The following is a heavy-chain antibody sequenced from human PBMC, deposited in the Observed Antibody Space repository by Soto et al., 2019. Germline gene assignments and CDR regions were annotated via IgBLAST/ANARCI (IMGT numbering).Heavy chain of an antibody. Sequence: SETLSLTCTVSGGSISSYYWSWIRQPPGKGLEWIGYIYYSGSTNYNPSLKSRVTISVDTSKNQFSLKLSSVTAADTAVYYCARALNPPNYYGSGSLPDYYYYYMDVWGKGTTVTVSS. J-gene: IGHJ6*03. CDR2: IYYSGST. D-gene: IGHD3-10*01. V-gene: IGHV4-59*01. CDR1: GGSISSYY. CDR3: ARALNPPNYYGSGSLPDYYYYYMDV.